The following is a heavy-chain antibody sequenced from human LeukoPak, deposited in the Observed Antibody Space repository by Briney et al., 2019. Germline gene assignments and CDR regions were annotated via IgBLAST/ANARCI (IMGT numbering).Heavy chain of an antibody. D-gene: IGHD3-10*01. J-gene: IGHJ6*04. V-gene: IGHV4-34*01. CDR1: GGSFSDYY. CDR2: INQSGST. CDR3: ARSRKEYYYGSGSSSMDA. Sequence: SETLSLTCAVYGGSFSDYYWNWIRQPPGKGLEWIGEINQSGSTNYNPSLKSRVTLSVDTSKNQFSLKLSSVTAADTAVYYCARSRKEYYYGSGSSSMDAWGKGTTVTISS.